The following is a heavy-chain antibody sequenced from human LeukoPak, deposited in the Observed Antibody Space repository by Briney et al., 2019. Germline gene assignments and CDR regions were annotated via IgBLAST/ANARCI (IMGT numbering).Heavy chain of an antibody. J-gene: IGHJ4*02. V-gene: IGHV1-69*04. Sequence: ASVKVSCKASGGTFSSYAISWVRQAPGQGLEWMGRIIPIFSIANYAQKFQGRVTITADKSTSTAYMELSSLRSEDTAVYYCARVGYYDSSGFEFDYWGQGTLVTVSS. CDR3: ARVGYYDSSGFEFDY. CDR1: GGTFSSYA. D-gene: IGHD3-22*01. CDR2: IIPIFSIA.